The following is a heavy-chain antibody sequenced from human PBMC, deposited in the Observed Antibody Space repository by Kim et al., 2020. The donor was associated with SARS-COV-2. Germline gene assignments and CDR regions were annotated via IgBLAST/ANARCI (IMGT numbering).Heavy chain of an antibody. CDR3: ARHFGGATTSPFDY. J-gene: IGHJ4*02. V-gene: IGHV4-39*01. D-gene: IGHD5-12*01. Sequence: NPYLKSRVTISVDTSKNQFSLKLSSVTAADTAVYYCARHFGGATTSPFDYWGQGTLVTVSS.